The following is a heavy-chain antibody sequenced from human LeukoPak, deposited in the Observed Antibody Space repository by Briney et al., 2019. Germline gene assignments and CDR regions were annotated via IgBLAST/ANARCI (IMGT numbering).Heavy chain of an antibody. CDR3: ARAGDYFDY. Sequence: GASVKVSCKASGYTFTSYGISWVRQAPGQGLEWMGWISAYNGNTNYAQKLQGRVTMTKDTSTSTAYMELRRLRADDTAVYYCARAGDYFDYWGQGTLVTVSS. V-gene: IGHV1-18*01. CDR1: GYTFTSYG. J-gene: IGHJ4*02. CDR2: ISAYNGNT.